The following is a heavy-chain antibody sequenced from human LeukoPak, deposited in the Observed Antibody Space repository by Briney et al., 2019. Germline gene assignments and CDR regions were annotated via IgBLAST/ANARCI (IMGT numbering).Heavy chain of an antibody. CDR3: ARYYYGSGTAAFDI. J-gene: IGHJ3*02. V-gene: IGHV1-2*02. D-gene: IGHD3-10*01. CDR1: GYTFTGYY. CDR2: INPNSGGT. Sequence: ASVKVSCKASGYTFTGYYIHWVRQAPGQGLEWMGWINPNSGGTNYTQKFQGRVTMTRDTSISTAYMELSRLRSDDTAVYYCARYYYGSGTAAFDIWGQGTMVTVSS.